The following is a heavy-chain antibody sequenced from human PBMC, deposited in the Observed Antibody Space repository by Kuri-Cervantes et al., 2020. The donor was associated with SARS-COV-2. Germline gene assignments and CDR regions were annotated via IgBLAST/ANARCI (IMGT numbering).Heavy chain of an antibody. Sequence: GGSLRLYCAASGFTISDYYMSWIRQAPGKGLEWVSYISSSGSTIYYADSVKGRFTISRDNAKNTLYLQMNSLRAEDTAVYYCARASLDLTIFGVAYDAFDIWGQGTMVTVSS. CDR3: ARASLDLTIFGVAYDAFDI. CDR1: GFTISDYY. J-gene: IGHJ3*02. CDR2: ISSSGSTI. D-gene: IGHD3-3*01. V-gene: IGHV3-11*04.